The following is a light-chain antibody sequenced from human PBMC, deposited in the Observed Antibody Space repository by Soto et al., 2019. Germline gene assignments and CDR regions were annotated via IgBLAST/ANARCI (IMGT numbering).Light chain of an antibody. CDR3: SSNTSSSTLLV. J-gene: IGLJ2*01. Sequence: QSALTQPASVSGSPGQSITISCTGTSSDVGGYNYVSWYQHHPGKAPKVIIYDVTDRPSGVSNRFSGSKSGNTASLTISGQEDEEGDYYYCSSNTSSSTLLVFGGGTKLTVL. V-gene: IGLV2-14*03. CDR1: SSDVGGYNY. CDR2: DVT.